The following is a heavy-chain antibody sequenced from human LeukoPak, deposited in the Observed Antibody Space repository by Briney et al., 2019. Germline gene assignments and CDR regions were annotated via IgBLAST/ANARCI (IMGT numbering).Heavy chain of an antibody. CDR1: GFTFSSYA. Sequence: GGSLRLSCAASGFTFSSYAMSWVRRAPGKGLEWVSAISGSGGSTYYADSVKGRFTISRDNSKNTLYLQMNSLRAEDTAVYYCAKVECSGGSCYIDYWGQGTLVTVSS. J-gene: IGHJ4*02. CDR2: ISGSGGST. V-gene: IGHV3-23*01. CDR3: AKVECSGGSCYIDY. D-gene: IGHD2-15*01.